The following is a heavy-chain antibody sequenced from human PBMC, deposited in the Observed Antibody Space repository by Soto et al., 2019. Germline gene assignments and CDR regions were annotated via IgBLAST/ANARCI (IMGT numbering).Heavy chain of an antibody. Sequence: QVQLKESGPGLVKPSETLSLTCTVSGGSISSYYWSWIRQPPGKGLEWIGYIYYSGSTNYNPSLKIRVTISVDTSKNQFSLKLSSVTAADTAVYYCARHVTVSGTYYYYYGMDVLGQGTTVTVSS. V-gene: IGHV4-59*08. CDR3: ARHVTVSGTYYYYYGMDV. CDR2: IYYSGST. CDR1: GGSISSYY. J-gene: IGHJ6*02. D-gene: IGHD6-19*01.